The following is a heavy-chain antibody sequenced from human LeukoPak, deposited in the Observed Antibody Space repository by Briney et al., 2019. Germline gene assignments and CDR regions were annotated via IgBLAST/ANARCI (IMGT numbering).Heavy chain of an antibody. CDR3: ARDGPPGLDGMDV. Sequence: GGSLRLSCAASGFTFSSYWMSWVRQAPGKGLEWVANIKQDGSEKYYVDSVKGRFTISRDNSKNTLYLQMNSLRAEDTAVYYCARDGPPGLDGMDVWGQGTTVTVSS. D-gene: IGHD3-9*01. CDR2: IKQDGSEK. V-gene: IGHV3-7*01. CDR1: GFTFSSYW. J-gene: IGHJ6*02.